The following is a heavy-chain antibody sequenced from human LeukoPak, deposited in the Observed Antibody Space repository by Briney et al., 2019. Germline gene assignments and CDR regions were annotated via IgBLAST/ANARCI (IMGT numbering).Heavy chain of an antibody. J-gene: IGHJ3*02. V-gene: IGHV3-9*01. CDR2: ISWNSGSL. CDR3: AEDPYQTGAGAFDI. CDR1: GFTFDDYA. D-gene: IGHD7-27*01. Sequence: GGSLRLSCAASGFTFDDYAMHWVRQAPGKGLEWVSGISWNSGSLGYADSVKGRFTISRDNAKNSLYLQMNSLRAEDTALYYCAEDPYQTGAGAFDIWGQGTMVTVSS.